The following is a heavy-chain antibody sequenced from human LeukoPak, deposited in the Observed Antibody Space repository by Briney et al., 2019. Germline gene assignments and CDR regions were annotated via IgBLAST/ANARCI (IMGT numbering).Heavy chain of an antibody. Sequence: PGGSLRLSCAASRFAFSSYAMSWVRQAPGKGLEWVSAISGSGGSTYYADSVKGRFTISRDNSKNTLYLQMNSLRAEDTAVYYCAKDSSLAAANDYWGQGTLVTVSS. V-gene: IGHV3-23*01. CDR1: RFAFSSYA. CDR2: ISGSGGST. D-gene: IGHD6-13*01. CDR3: AKDSSLAAANDY. J-gene: IGHJ4*02.